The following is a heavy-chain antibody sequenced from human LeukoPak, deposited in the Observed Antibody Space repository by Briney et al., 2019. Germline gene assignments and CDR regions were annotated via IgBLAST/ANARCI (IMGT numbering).Heavy chain of an antibody. Sequence: GGSLRLSCAASGFIVDDYAMYWVRQAPGKGLEWVSLISGDGGSTYYADSVKGRFTISRDNSKNSLFLQMNSLRTEDTALYYCAKDILSEQWHDAFDIWGQGTMFTVSS. CDR3: AKDILSEQWHDAFDI. D-gene: IGHD6-19*01. V-gene: IGHV3-43*02. CDR1: GFIVDDYA. J-gene: IGHJ3*02. CDR2: ISGDGGST.